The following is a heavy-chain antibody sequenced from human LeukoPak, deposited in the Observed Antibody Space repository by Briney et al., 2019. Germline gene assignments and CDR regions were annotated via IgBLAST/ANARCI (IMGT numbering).Heavy chain of an antibody. V-gene: IGHV4-34*01. Sequence: SETLSLTCAVYGGSFGGYYWSWIRQPPGKGLEWIGEINHSGSTNYNPSLKSRVTISVDTSKNQFSLKLSSVTAADTAVYYCARVRGSYSSSWYRYYYYYMDVWGKGTTVTVSS. CDR1: GGSFGGYY. CDR2: INHSGST. CDR3: ARVRGSYSSSWYRYYYYYMDV. D-gene: IGHD6-13*01. J-gene: IGHJ6*03.